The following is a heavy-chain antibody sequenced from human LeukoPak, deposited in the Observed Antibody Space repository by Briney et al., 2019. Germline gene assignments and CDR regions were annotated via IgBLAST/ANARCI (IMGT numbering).Heavy chain of an antibody. V-gene: IGHV4-61*02. Sequence: SQTLSLTCTVSGGSISSGSYYWSWIRQPAGKGLEWIGRIYTSGSTNYNPSLKSRVTISVDTSKNQFSLKLSSVTAADTAVYYCATSIAVSDAFDIWGQGTMVTVSS. CDR2: IYTSGST. D-gene: IGHD6-19*01. J-gene: IGHJ3*02. CDR3: ATSIAVSDAFDI. CDR1: GGSISSGSYY.